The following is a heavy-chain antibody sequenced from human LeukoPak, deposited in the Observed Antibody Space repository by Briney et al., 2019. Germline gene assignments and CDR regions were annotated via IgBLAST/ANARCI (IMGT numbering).Heavy chain of an antibody. J-gene: IGHJ4*02. CDR3: AKVGGVIAAAGNSDY. V-gene: IGHV3-23*01. CDR1: GFTFSSYA. Sequence: GGSLRLSCAASGFTFSSYAMSWVRQAPGKGLEWVSAISGSGGSTYYADSVKGRFTISRDNSKNTLYPQMNSLRAEDTAVYYCAKVGGVIAAAGNSDYWGQGTLVTVSS. CDR2: ISGSGGST. D-gene: IGHD6-13*01.